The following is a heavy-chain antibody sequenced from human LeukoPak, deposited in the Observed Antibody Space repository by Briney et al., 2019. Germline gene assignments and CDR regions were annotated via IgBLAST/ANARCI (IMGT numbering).Heavy chain of an antibody. J-gene: IGHJ4*02. CDR3: ARSDLATITAGPFNY. Sequence: RVAPRWFSNKECVETVTNVGISWGRHTPKQGLELMGWISGYQGSTKYAQNFQDRVTMTIDTSTSTAYMDLRSLTSDDTAIYFCARSDLATITAGPFNYWGQGTLVAVSS. CDR2: ISGYQGST. D-gene: IGHD5-24*01. V-gene: IGHV1-18*01. CDR1: VETVTNVG.